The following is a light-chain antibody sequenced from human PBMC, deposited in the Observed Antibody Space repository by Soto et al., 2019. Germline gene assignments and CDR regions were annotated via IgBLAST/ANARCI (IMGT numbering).Light chain of an antibody. CDR2: AAS. V-gene: IGKV1-9*01. CDR3: QQYNTFLT. CDR1: QGISSY. J-gene: IGKJ4*01. Sequence: IQLTQSPSSLSASVGDKVTITCRASQGISSYLAWYQQKPGKAPKLLIYAASTLQSGVPSRFRGSGSGTEFTLTISSLQPDDSATYYCQQYNTFLTFGGGTKVDI.